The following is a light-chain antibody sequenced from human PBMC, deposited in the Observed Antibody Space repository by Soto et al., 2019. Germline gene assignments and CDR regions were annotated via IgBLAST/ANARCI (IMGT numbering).Light chain of an antibody. J-gene: IGKJ1*01. CDR1: QSVFYSANNKKS. Sequence: DIVMTQSPDSLALSLGEKATINCKSSQSVFYSANNKKSLAWYQQKPGQPPKLLIYWASTRESGVPDRFSGSGSGTDFTLTISSLQAEDVAVYYCQQYYSSWTFGQGTKVEIK. CDR3: QQYYSSWT. CDR2: WAS. V-gene: IGKV4-1*01.